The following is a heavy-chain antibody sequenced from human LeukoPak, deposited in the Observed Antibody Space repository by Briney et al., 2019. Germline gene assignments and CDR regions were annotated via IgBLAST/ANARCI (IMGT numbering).Heavy chain of an antibody. D-gene: IGHD3-22*01. Sequence: PGGSLRLSCAASGFTVSSNYMSWVRQAPGKGLEWVSVIYSGGSTYYADSVKGRFTISRDNSKNTLYLQMNSLRAEDTAVYYCAKEAYYYDSSGYYYWGQGTLVTVSS. CDR1: GFTVSSNY. J-gene: IGHJ4*02. V-gene: IGHV3-53*01. CDR2: IYSGGST. CDR3: AKEAYYYDSSGYYY.